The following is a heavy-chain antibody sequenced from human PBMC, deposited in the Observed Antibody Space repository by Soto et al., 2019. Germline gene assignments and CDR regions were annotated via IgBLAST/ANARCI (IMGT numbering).Heavy chain of an antibody. D-gene: IGHD2-15*01. J-gene: IGHJ4*02. CDR3: ARGYCSGGRCYSEVVYFDY. CDR2: IYYSGST. Sequence: NPSETLSLTCTVSGGSVSSGSYYWSWIRQPPGKGLEWIGYIYYSGSTNYNPSLKSRVTISVDTSKNQFSLKLSSVTAADTAVYYCARGYCSGGRCYSEVVYFDYWGQGTLVTVSS. V-gene: IGHV4-61*01. CDR1: GGSVSSGSYY.